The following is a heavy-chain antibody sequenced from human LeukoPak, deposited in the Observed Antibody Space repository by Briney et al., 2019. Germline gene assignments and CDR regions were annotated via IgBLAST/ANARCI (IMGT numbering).Heavy chain of an antibody. D-gene: IGHD6-13*01. CDR3: ARDLEIAAAGTIFDY. Sequence: ASVKVSCKASGYTFTSYGISWVRQAPGQGLEWMGWISAYNGNTNYAQKFQGRVTMTRDMSTSTVYMELSSLRSEDTAVYYCARDLEIAAAGTIFDYWGQGTLVTVSS. CDR2: ISAYNGNT. V-gene: IGHV1-18*01. J-gene: IGHJ4*02. CDR1: GYTFTSYG.